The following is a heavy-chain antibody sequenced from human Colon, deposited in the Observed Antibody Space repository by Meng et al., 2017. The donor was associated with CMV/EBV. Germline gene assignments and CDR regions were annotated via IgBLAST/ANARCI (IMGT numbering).Heavy chain of an antibody. Sequence: ASVTVSCKTSGYTFNSYYMHWVRQAPGQGLEWMGWINPKSGVANYAQKFQGRVTLTRDTAISTGYMDVSGLTSDDTAIYYCARGRIGVGGPSPGPDHWGQGALVTVSS. CDR1: GYTFNSYY. J-gene: IGHJ4*02. CDR3: ARGRIGVGGPSPGPDH. CDR2: INPKSGVA. D-gene: IGHD6-19*01. V-gene: IGHV1-2*02.